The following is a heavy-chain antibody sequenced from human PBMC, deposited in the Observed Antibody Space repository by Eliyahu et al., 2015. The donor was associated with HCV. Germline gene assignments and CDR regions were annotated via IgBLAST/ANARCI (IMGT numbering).Heavy chain of an antibody. CDR2: ISSSSSYI. CDR1: GFTFXSYS. D-gene: IGHD6-13*01. Sequence: EVHLVESGGGLVKPGGSLXLSXXASGFTFXSYSMNWVRQAPGKGLEWVSSISSSSSYIYYADSVEGRFTISRDNAKNSLYLQMNSLRAEDTAVYYCARALSSSWYYFDYWGQGTLVTVSS. V-gene: IGHV3-21*01. CDR3: ARALSSSWYYFDY. J-gene: IGHJ4*02.